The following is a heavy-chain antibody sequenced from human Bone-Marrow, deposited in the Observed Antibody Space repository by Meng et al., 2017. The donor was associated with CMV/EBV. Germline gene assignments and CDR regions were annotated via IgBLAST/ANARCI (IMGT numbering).Heavy chain of an antibody. CDR1: GGSVSSGSYY. V-gene: IGHV4-61*01. Sequence: SETLSLTCTVSGGSVSSGSYYWSWIRQPPRKGLEWIGYIYYSGSTNYNPSLKSRVTISVDTYKNQFSLKLSSVTAADTAVYYCARDSSPGWYYYYGMDVWGQGTTVTVSS. D-gene: IGHD2-15*01. CDR2: IYYSGST. J-gene: IGHJ6*02. CDR3: ARDSSPGWYYYYGMDV.